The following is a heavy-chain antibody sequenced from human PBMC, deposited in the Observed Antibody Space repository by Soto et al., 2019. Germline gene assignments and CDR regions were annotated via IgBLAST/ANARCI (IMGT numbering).Heavy chain of an antibody. CDR1: GGFFGDYY. CDR3: ARGQRQWLGDFDY. CDR2: INHSGST. Sequence: QVLLQQWGAVLLKSAEPLSLTCADYGGFFGDYYWCWSRQPPGEVLEWIGEINHSGSTNYNPSLKSRVTISVDTSKNQFSLKLSSVTAADTAVYYCARGQRQWLGDFDYWGQGTLVTVSS. D-gene: IGHD6-19*01. V-gene: IGHV4-34*01. J-gene: IGHJ4*02.